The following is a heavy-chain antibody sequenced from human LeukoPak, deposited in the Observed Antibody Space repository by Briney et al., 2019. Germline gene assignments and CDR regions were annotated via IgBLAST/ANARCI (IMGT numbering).Heavy chain of an antibody. CDR1: GFNFGDFA. J-gene: IGHJ3*02. CDR3: AKDGVYSSSWNDAFDI. Sequence: GGSLRLSCTVSGFNFGDFAMSWVRQAPGKGLEWVSAISGSGGSTYYADSVKGRFTISRDNSKNTLYLQMNSLRAEDTAVYYCAKDGVYSSSWNDAFDIWGQGTVVTVSS. V-gene: IGHV3-23*01. CDR2: ISGSGGST. D-gene: IGHD6-13*01.